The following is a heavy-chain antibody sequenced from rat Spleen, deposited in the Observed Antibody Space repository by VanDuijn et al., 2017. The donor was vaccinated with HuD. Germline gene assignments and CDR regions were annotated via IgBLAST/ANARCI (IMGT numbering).Heavy chain of an antibody. CDR2: ISTGGGNT. CDR1: GFTFSNYD. J-gene: IGHJ2*01. CDR3: ARRYDFDY. Sequence: EVQLVESGGGLVQPGRSLKLSCAASGFTFSNYDMAWVRQAPTKGLAWVASISTGGGNTYYRDSVKGRFTISRDNAKSTLYLQMDSLRSEDTATYYCARRYDFDYWGQGVMVTVSS. D-gene: IGHD1-11*01. V-gene: IGHV5S23*01.